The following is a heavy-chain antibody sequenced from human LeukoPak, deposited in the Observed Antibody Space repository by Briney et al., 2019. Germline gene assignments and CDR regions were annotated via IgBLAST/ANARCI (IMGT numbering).Heavy chain of an antibody. CDR2: IYSSGST. D-gene: IGHD2-15*01. Sequence: SETLSLTCTVSGGSISSGTYYWSWIRQPAGKGLEWIGRIYSSGSTNYSPSLKSRVTMSVDTSKNQFSLRLSSATAADTAVYYCKRGSADCVRGSCYSPFDYWGQGTLVTVSS. V-gene: IGHV4-61*02. J-gene: IGHJ4*02. CDR1: GGSISSGTYY. CDR3: KRGSADCVRGSCYSPFDY.